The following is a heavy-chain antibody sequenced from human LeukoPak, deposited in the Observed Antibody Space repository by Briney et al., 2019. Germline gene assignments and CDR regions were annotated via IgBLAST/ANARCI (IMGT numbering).Heavy chain of an antibody. D-gene: IGHD6-13*01. CDR2: INPNSGGT. CDR1: GYTFTDYY. V-gene: IGHV1-2*02. J-gene: IGHJ4*02. CDR3: ARGSTAAAATGALHEY. Sequence: GASVKVSCKASGYTFTDYYMHWVRQAPGQGLEWMGWINPNSGGTSFAQNFQGRVATTRDTSISTAYMELTSLRSDDTAVYYCARGSTAAAATGALHEYWGQGTLVTVSS.